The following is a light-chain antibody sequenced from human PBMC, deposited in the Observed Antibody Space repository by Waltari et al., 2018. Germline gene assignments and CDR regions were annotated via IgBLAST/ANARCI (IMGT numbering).Light chain of an antibody. CDR1: KNILYSSNNKNY. CDR3: QQHYSTPRT. CDR2: WAS. J-gene: IGKJ1*01. Sequence: DIVMTQSPDSMAVSLGGRANINCKSSKNILYSSNNKNYLAWYQLKPGQAPKLLFYWASTRESGVPDRFSGSGSGTEFTLTINSLQAEDVAVYYCQQHYSTPRTFGQGTKVEIK. V-gene: IGKV4-1*01.